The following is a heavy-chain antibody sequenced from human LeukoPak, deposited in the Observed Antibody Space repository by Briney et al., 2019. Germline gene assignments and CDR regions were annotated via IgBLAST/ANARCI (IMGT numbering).Heavy chain of an antibody. V-gene: IGHV4-59*12. CDR3: ARDLEYGSWLRHFVY. J-gene: IGHJ4*02. CDR2: ISYSGGT. D-gene: IGHD6-6*01. CDR1: GGSISRYN. Sequence: PSETLSLTCAVSGGSISRYNWSWVRQPPGKGLGRGVYISYSGGTTYNPSLKSLVTISVDRSKNQVSLQSSTLTAAATATYYCARDLEYGSWLRHFVYGGERPRVTVSS.